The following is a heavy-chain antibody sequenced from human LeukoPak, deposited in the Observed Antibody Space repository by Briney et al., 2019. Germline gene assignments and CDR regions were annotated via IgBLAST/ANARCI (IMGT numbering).Heavy chain of an antibody. Sequence: PSETLSLTCTVSGGSISSYYWSWIRQPPGKGLEWIGYIYYSGSTNYNPSLKSRVTISVDTSKNQFSLKLSSVTAADTAVYYCARDDTWYYYGSGVTDYRGQGTLVTVSS. D-gene: IGHD3-10*01. CDR3: ARDDTWYYYGSGVTDY. CDR1: GGSISSYY. V-gene: IGHV4-59*01. J-gene: IGHJ4*02. CDR2: IYYSGST.